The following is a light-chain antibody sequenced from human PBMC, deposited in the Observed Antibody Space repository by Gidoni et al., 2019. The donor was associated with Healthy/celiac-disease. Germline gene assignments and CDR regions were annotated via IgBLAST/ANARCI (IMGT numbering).Light chain of an antibody. CDR3: QQRASWPPT. CDR1: QSVSNY. V-gene: IGKV3-11*01. CDR2: DTS. Sequence: EVVLTQSPPTLSLSPGERATLSCRASQSVSNYLAWYQQKGGQAPRLLIYDTSLRATGIPTSFSGSGSGTDFTLTISSLEPEDFGIYYCQQRASWPPTFXHXTRVDIK. J-gene: IGKJ1*01.